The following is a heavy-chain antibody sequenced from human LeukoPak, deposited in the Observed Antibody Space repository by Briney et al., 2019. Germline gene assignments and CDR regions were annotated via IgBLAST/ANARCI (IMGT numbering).Heavy chain of an antibody. J-gene: IGHJ4*02. V-gene: IGHV1-69*13. CDR3: ARVADTLYYYDSSGYFPGYYFDY. CDR1: GGTFSSYA. D-gene: IGHD3-22*01. Sequence: SVKVSCKASGGTFSSYAISWVRQAPGQGLEWMGGIIPIFGTENYAQKFQGRVTITADESTGTAYMELSSLRSEDTAVYYCARVADTLYYYDSSGYFPGYYFDYWGQGTLVTVSS. CDR2: IIPIFGTE.